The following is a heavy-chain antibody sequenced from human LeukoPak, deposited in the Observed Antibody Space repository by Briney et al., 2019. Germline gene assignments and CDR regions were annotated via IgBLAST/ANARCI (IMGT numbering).Heavy chain of an antibody. CDR3: ARDRGVTLFYYGMDV. CDR1: GFTFSNHE. CDR2: ISSSGGTI. V-gene: IGHV3-48*03. Sequence: GGSLRLSCAASGFTFSNHETNWVRQAPGKGLEWVSYISSSGGTIYYADSVKGRFTISRDNAKNSLYLQMNSLRAEDTAVYYCARDRGVTLFYYGMDVWGQGTTVTVSS. D-gene: IGHD2-21*02. J-gene: IGHJ6*02.